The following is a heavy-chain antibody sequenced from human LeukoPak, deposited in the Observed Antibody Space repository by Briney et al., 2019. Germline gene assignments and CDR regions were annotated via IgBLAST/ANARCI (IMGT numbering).Heavy chain of an antibody. J-gene: IGHJ4*02. CDR2: IVVGSGNT. V-gene: IGHV1-58*02. CDR1: GFTFTSST. D-gene: IGHD3-10*01. CDR3: AGTPWFGELTLDY. Sequence: SVKVSCKASGFTFTSSTIQWVRQARGQRLEWIGWIVVGSGNTNYAQKFQEGVIITRDMSTTTVYMELSSLRSEDTAVYYCAGTPWFGELTLDYWGQGTLVTVSS.